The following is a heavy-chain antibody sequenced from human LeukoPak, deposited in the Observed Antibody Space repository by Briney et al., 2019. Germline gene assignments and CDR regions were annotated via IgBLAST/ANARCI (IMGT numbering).Heavy chain of an antibody. J-gene: IGHJ4*02. Sequence: GGSLRLSCAASGFTLSSYGMHWVRQAPGKGLEWVAVISYDGSNKYYADSVKGRFTISRDNSKNTLYLQMNSLRAEDTAVYYCAKDSTGYSYGPEDYWGQGTLVTVSS. CDR1: GFTLSSYG. D-gene: IGHD5-18*01. CDR2: ISYDGSNK. CDR3: AKDSTGYSYGPEDY. V-gene: IGHV3-30*18.